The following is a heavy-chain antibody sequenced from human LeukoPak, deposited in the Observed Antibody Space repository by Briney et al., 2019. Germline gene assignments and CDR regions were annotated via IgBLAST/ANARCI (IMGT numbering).Heavy chain of an antibody. V-gene: IGHV4-34*01. D-gene: IGHD6-19*01. J-gene: IGHJ4*02. Sequence: SETLSLTCAVYGGSFSGYYWSWIRQPPGKGLEWIGEINHSGSTNYNPSLKSRVTISVDTSKNQFSLKLSSVTAADTAVYYCARRLDSSGWYNYWGQGTLATVSS. CDR3: ARRLDSSGWYNY. CDR2: INHSGST. CDR1: GGSFSGYY.